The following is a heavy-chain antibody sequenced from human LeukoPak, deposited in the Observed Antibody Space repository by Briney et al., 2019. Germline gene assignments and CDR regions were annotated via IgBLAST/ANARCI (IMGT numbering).Heavy chain of an antibody. CDR2: IQYDESSK. CDR1: GLRFSRGG. J-gene: IGHJ4*02. CDR3: ARSFFQWNYGSCLDS. Sequence: PGGSLRLSCKASGLRFSRGGMHWIRQAPGKGLEWLAFIQYDESSKYYADSVKGRFTISRDNSKNTLYLQMNTLRPEDTAVYSCARSFFQWNYGSCLDSWGQGTLVTVSS. V-gene: IGHV3-30*02. D-gene: IGHD1-7*01.